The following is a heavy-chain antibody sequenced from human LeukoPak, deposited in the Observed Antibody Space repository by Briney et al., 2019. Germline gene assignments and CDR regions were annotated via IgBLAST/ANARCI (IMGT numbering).Heavy chain of an antibody. V-gene: IGHV3-30*18. J-gene: IGHJ4*02. CDR1: GFTFGSYD. Sequence: GGSLRLSCAASGFTFGSYDIHWVRQATGKGLEWVALISHDGSKRYYGDSVKRLFAISRDNSKNSLYLQMNSLRPEDTAVYYCAKGSTNTLDNCGQGTLVTVSS. D-gene: IGHD2-8*01. CDR2: ISHDGSKR. CDR3: AKGSTNTLDN.